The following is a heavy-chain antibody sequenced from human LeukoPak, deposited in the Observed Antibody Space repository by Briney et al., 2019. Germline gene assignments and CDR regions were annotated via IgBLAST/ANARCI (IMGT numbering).Heavy chain of an antibody. D-gene: IGHD6-19*01. CDR1: GFTVSSNY. CDR2: IYSGGST. CDR3: ARDRSSWYLPIIAVAGTSGSYGMDV. Sequence: SGGSLRLSCAASGFTVSSNYMSWVRQAPGKGLEWVSVIYSGGSTYYADSVKGRFTISRDNSKNTLYLPMNSLRAEDTAVYYCARDRSSWYLPIIAVAGTSGSYGMDVWGQGTTVTVSS. J-gene: IGHJ6*02. V-gene: IGHV3-66*01.